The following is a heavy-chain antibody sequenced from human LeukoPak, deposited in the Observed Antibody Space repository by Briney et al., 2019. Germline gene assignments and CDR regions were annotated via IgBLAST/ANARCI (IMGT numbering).Heavy chain of an antibody. CDR2: IYSGGSK. V-gene: IGHV3-53*01. Sequence: GGSLRLSCTVSGLSVTTNYITWVRQAPRKGLERVSIIYSGGSKNYADSVKGRFTISRDTSKNTVYLQMNSLTAEDTAVYYCARDPMYSGKSIDIWGQGTMVIVSS. CDR3: ARDPMYSGKSIDI. J-gene: IGHJ3*02. CDR1: GLSVTTNY. D-gene: IGHD1-26*01.